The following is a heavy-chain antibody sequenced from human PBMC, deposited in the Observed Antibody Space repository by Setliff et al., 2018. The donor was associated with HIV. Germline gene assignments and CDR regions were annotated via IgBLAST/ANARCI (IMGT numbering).Heavy chain of an antibody. CDR2: IIPILGIA. CDR1: GGTFSSYA. Sequence: SVKVSCKASGGTFSSYAISWVRQAPGQGLEWMGGIIPILGIANYAQKFQGRVTITADKSTSTAYMELSSLRSEDTAVDDCANRYCSSTSCYLVWFDPWGQGTLVTVSS. J-gene: IGHJ5*02. CDR3: ANRYCSSTSCYLVWFDP. V-gene: IGHV1-69*10. D-gene: IGHD2-2*01.